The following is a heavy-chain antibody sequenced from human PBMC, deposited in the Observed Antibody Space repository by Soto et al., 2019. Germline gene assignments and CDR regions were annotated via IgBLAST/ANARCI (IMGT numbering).Heavy chain of an antibody. CDR1: GGSFRSYY. CDR3: ARAHYGDYGYGMDV. V-gene: IGHV4-59*12. Sequence: LSLTCTVSGGSFRSYYWSWIRQPPGEGLEWIGYIYHSGSTYYNPSLKSRVTISVDRSKNQFSLKLSSVTAADTAVYYCARAHYGDYGYGMDVWGQGTTVTVSS. J-gene: IGHJ6*02. D-gene: IGHD4-17*01. CDR2: IYHSGST.